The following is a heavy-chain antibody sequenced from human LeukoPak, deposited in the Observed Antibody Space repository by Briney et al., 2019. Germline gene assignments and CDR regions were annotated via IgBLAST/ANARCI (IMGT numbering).Heavy chain of an antibody. CDR1: GFTVSSNL. J-gene: IGHJ4*02. D-gene: IGHD3-3*02. Sequence: GGSLRLSCAASGFTVSSNLMTWVRQSPGRGLEWLSSSYSAGATYYADSVKGRFTISRDHSNNSVSLQMTNLRVEDTAIYYCARGAFRISWPGIDYWGQGTLVTVSS. CDR3: ARGAFRISWPGIDY. CDR2: SYSAGAT. V-gene: IGHV3-53*01.